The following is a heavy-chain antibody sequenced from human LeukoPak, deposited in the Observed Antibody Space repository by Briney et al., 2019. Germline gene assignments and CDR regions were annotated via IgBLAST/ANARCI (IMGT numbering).Heavy chain of an antibody. Sequence: PGGSLRLSCAASGFTFSGSAMHWVRQASGKGLEWVGRIRSKANSYATAYAASVKGRFTISRDDSKNTAYLQMNSLKTEDTAVYYCIPFLQLVGGYWGQGTLVTVSS. J-gene: IGHJ4*02. V-gene: IGHV3-73*01. CDR1: GFTFSGSA. CDR2: IRSKANSYAT. CDR3: IPFLQLVGGY. D-gene: IGHD6-6*01.